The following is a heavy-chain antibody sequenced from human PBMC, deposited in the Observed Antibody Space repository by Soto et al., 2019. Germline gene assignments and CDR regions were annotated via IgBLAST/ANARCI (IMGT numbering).Heavy chain of an antibody. CDR3: ARALFPDVDIYAMDV. Sequence: GGSLRLACAASGFTFRDHAMHWVRQAPGKGREWLAIIWNDGSNKFYAGSVQGRFTISRDNSKNTVYLQMNTLSAEDTAVYYCARALFPDVDIYAMDVWGQGTTVTVSS. D-gene: IGHD5-12*01. V-gene: IGHV3-33*01. CDR1: GFTFRDHA. J-gene: IGHJ6*02. CDR2: IWNDGSNK.